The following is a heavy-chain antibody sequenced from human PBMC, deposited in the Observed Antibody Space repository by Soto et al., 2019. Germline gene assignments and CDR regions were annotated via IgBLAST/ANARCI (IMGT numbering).Heavy chain of an antibody. J-gene: IGHJ4*02. V-gene: IGHV1-46*03. CDR3: ARGGHIAVVTASFDY. Sequence: ASVKVSCKASGYTFTSDGISWVRQAPGQALEWMGVIHPSGGGTTYAQKFLGRVTVTRDTSTSTVFMELSSLRSDDTAVYYCARGGHIAVVTASFDYWGQGTLVTVSS. CDR2: IHPSGGGT. D-gene: IGHD2-21*02. CDR1: GYTFTSDG.